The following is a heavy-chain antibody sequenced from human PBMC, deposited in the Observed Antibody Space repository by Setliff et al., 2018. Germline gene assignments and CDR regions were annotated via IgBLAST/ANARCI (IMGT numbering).Heavy chain of an antibody. Sequence: QPGGSLRLSCAASGFTFSNYAMSWVRQAPGKGLEWVSAISGSGAISYADSVKGRFTASRDNSKNTLYLQMNSLRADDTATYYCAKDDQIRGHNLDDWGQGTLVTVSS. CDR2: ISGSGAI. V-gene: IGHV3-23*01. CDR3: AKDDQIRGHNLDD. D-gene: IGHD3-10*01. CDR1: GFTFSNYA. J-gene: IGHJ4*02.